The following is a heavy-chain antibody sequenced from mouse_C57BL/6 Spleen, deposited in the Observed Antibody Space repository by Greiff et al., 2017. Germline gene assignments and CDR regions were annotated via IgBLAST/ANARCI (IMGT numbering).Heavy chain of an antibody. D-gene: IGHD1-1*01. V-gene: IGHV1-53*01. J-gene: IGHJ1*03. CDR3: AGTGSSYVWDFDV. Sequence: VQLQQPGTELVKPGASVKLSCKASGYTFTSYWMHWVKQRPGQGLEWIGNINPSNGGTNYNEKFKSKATLTVDKSSSTAYMQLRSLTSEDSAVXYCAGTGSSYVWDFDVWGTGTTVTVSS. CDR1: GYTFTSYW. CDR2: INPSNGGT.